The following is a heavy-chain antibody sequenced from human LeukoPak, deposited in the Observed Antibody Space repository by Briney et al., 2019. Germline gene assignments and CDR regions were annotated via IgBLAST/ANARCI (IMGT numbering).Heavy chain of an antibody. CDR2: LYGGGST. CDR1: GFTVSNSY. CDR3: AREVSSRRYFDY. Sequence: PGGSLRLSCAVSGFTVSNSYMSWVRQPPGKGLEWVSVLYGGGSTNYADSVKSRFTISRDNSKNTLYLQMNSLRAEDTAVYYCAREVSSRRYFDYWGQGTLVTVSS. J-gene: IGHJ4*02. D-gene: IGHD2-2*01. V-gene: IGHV3-53*01.